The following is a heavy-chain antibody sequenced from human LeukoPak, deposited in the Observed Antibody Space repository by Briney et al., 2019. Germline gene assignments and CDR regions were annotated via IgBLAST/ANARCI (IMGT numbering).Heavy chain of an antibody. CDR1: GFAFSSYD. Sequence: GGSLRLSCSASGFAFSSYDMHWVRPATGKSLEWVSAIGTAGDTYYSGSVKGRFTISRENAKNSLYLQMNSLRAGDTAVYYCARGVRGVIDYWGQGTLVTVSS. V-gene: IGHV3-13*01. CDR3: ARGVRGVIDY. D-gene: IGHD3-10*01. CDR2: IGTAGDT. J-gene: IGHJ4*02.